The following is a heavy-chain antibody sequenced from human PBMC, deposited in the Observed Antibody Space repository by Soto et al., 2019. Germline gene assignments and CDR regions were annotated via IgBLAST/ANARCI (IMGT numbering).Heavy chain of an antibody. J-gene: IGHJ6*02. V-gene: IGHV3-33*01. D-gene: IGHD6-13*01. CDR1: GFTFSSYG. CDR2: IWYDGSNK. CDR3: ARDLDVLGQYSSSWNASYYYYGMDV. Sequence: PGGSLRLSCAASGFTFSSYGMHWVRQAPGKGLEWVAVIWYDGSNKYYADSVKGRFTISRDDSKNTLYLQMNSLRAEDTAVYYCARDLDVLGQYSSSWNASYYYYGMDVWGQGTTVTVSS.